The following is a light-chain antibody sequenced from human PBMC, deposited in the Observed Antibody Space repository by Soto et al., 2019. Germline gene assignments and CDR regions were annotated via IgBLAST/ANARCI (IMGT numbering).Light chain of an antibody. CDR1: QSISDW. J-gene: IGKJ1*01. Sequence: DIQMTRSPSSPCASVGDRVTITCRACQSISDWLAWYQQKPGKAPKLLIFDASSLKSGVPSRFSGSVSGTEFTLTISSLQPDDFATYYCQQYDSYSWTFGQGTKVEIK. CDR2: DAS. CDR3: QQYDSYSWT. V-gene: IGKV1-5*01.